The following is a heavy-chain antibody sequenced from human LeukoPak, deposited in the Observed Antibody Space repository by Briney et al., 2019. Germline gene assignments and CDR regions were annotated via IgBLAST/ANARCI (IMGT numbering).Heavy chain of an antibody. CDR1: GYTFTGYY. Sequence: ASVKVSGKTSGYTFTGYYMHWVRQAPGQGLEWMGWINPNGGGTNYAQKFQDRVTMTRDTSIDTAYMELTRLRSDDTAVYYCARSYTNTGGLPPYWGQGTLVTVSS. CDR2: INPNGGGT. CDR3: ARSYTNTGGLPPY. D-gene: IGHD4-11*01. J-gene: IGHJ4*02. V-gene: IGHV1-2*02.